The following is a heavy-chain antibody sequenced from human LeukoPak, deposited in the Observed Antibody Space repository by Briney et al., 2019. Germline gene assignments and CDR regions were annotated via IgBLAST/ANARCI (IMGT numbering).Heavy chain of an antibody. J-gene: IGHJ6*03. D-gene: IGHD6-13*01. CDR2: ISSSSSYI. V-gene: IGHV3-21*01. CDR3: ARDRDSSSWNYYYYYMDV. Sequence: GGSLRLSCAASGFTFSSYSMNWVRQAPGKGLEWVSSISSSSSYIYYADSVKGRFTISRDNAKNSLYLQMNSLRAEDTAVYYCARDRDSSSWNYYYYYMDVWGKGTTVTISS. CDR1: GFTFSSYS.